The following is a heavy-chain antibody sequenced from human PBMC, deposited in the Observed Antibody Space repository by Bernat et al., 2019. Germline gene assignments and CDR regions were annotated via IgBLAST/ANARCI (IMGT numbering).Heavy chain of an antibody. CDR3: ARNAYKRNFASYYYYYMDV. CDR1: GFSLSSTGMS. Sequence: QVTLRESGPALVKPTQSLTLTCTFSGFSLSSTGMSVSWIRQPPGKALEWLARIDWDGDKYYSPSLKTRLTISKDTSKNQVVLTMTNMDPVDTATYYCARNAYKRNFASYYYYYMDVWGKGTTVTVSS. D-gene: IGHD1-7*01. J-gene: IGHJ6*03. V-gene: IGHV2-70*15. CDR2: IDWDGDK.